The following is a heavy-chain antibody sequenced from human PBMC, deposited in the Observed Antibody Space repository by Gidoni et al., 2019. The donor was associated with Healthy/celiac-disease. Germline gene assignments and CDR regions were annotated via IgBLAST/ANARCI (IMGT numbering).Heavy chain of an antibody. V-gene: IGHV3-21*01. D-gene: IGHD2-2*01. CDR3: ARGGVVPAAMAH. J-gene: IGHJ4*02. CDR1: GFTFSSYS. Sequence: EVQLVESGGGLVKPGGSLRLSCAASGFTFSSYSMNWVRQAPGKGLEWVSSISSSSSYIYYADSVKGRFTISRDNAKNSLYLQMNSLRAEDTAVYYCARGGVVPAAMAHWGQGTLVTVSS. CDR2: ISSSSSYI.